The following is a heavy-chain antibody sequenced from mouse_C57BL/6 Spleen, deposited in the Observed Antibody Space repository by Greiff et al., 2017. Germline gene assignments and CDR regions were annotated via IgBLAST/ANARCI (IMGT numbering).Heavy chain of an antibody. V-gene: IGHV14-4*01. CDR3: TLITTVVAPDY. J-gene: IGHJ2*01. Sequence: EVQLQQSGAELVRPGASVKLSCTASGFNFNDDCMHWVQQTPEQGLEWIGWIDTENGDTDYASTVPGQATITADTSSNTAYLQLSSLTSEDTAVYYWTLITTVVAPDYWGQGTTLTVSS. CDR2: IDTENGDT. D-gene: IGHD1-1*01. CDR1: GFNFNDDC.